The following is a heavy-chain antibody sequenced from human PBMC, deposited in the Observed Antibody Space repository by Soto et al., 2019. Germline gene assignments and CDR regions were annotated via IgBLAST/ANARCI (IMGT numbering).Heavy chain of an antibody. D-gene: IGHD1-26*01. CDR2: VSDTGGGT. CDR3: AKQPTTWELPRFDH. V-gene: IGHV3-23*01. Sequence: RLSCTATGFTFNRYAMSWVRQAPGKGLEWVPVVSDTGGGTNYADSVKGRFTTSRDNAKNTLFLYMNSLRADDTAVYYCAKQPTTWELPRFDHWGQGTLVTVSS. CDR1: GFTFNRYA. J-gene: IGHJ4*02.